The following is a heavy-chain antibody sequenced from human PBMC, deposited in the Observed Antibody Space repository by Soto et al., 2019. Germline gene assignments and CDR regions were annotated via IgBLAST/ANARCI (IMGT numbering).Heavy chain of an antibody. V-gene: IGHV1-69*13. CDR2: IIPIFGTA. CDR1: GGSFSSDA. CDR3: ARTRVTRTTAVALFSSHALDA. Sequence: GASVNVACTAPGGSFSSDASGWVRQTPGQGLEWMGGIIPIFGTANYAQKFQGRVTITADESTSTAYMELSSLRSEDTAVYYCARTRVTRTTAVALFSSHALDAWGPAPPVT. J-gene: IGHJ6*02. D-gene: IGHD5-18*01.